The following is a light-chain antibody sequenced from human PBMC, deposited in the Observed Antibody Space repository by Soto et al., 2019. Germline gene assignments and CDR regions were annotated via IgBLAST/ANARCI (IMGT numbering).Light chain of an antibody. V-gene: IGLV2-14*01. J-gene: IGLJ1*01. Sequence: QSVLTQPASVSGSPGQSITISCTGTSSDVGGYNYVSWYQQHPGKAPKLMIYEVSNRPSGVSHRFSGSKSGNTASLTISGLQAEDEADYYCSSYTSSSTPSVFGTGTKLTVL. CDR1: SSDVGGYNY. CDR2: EVS. CDR3: SSYTSSSTPSV.